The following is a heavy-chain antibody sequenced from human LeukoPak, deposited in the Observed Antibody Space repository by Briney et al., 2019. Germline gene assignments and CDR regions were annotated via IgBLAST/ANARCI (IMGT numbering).Heavy chain of an antibody. CDR1: GGSFSGYY. V-gene: IGHV4-34*01. Sequence: SETLSLTCAVYGGSFSGYYWSWIRQPPGKGLEWIGEINHSGSTNYNPSLKSRVTISVDTSKNQFSLKLSSVTAADTAVYYCARDSARKANHFDYWGQGTLVTVSS. J-gene: IGHJ4*02. CDR3: ARDSARKANHFDY. D-gene: IGHD2-15*01. CDR2: INHSGST.